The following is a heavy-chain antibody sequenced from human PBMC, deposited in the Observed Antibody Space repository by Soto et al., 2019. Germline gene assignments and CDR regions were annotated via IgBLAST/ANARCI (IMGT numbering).Heavy chain of an antibody. CDR3: AGGVATRKYYYYYGMDV. CDR2: IDPSDSYT. V-gene: IGHV5-10-1*01. CDR1: GYSFTSYW. D-gene: IGHD5-12*01. J-gene: IGHJ6*02. Sequence: GESLKISCKGSGYSFTSYWISWVRQMPGKGLEWMGRIDPSDSYTNYSPSSQGHVTISADKSISTAYLQWSSLKASDTAMYYCAGGVATRKYYYYYGMDVWGQGTTVTVSS.